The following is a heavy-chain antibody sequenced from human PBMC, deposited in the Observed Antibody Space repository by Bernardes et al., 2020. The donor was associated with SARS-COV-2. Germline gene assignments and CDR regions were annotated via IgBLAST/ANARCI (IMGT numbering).Heavy chain of an antibody. J-gene: IGHJ6*02. CDR2: INSDGTST. Sequence: GGSLRLSCAASGFIFSGYCMHWVRQAPGKGLVWVSRINSDGTSTSYADSVKGRFTISRDNAKNTLYLQMNSLRAEDTAVYYCVKEIYYYYGMDVWGQGTTVTVSS. V-gene: IGHV3-74*01. CDR1: GFIFSGYC. CDR3: VKEIYYYYGMDV.